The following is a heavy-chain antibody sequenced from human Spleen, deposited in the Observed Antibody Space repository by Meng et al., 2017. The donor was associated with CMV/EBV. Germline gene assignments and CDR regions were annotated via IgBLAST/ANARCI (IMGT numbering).Heavy chain of an antibody. D-gene: IGHD1-26*01. J-gene: IGHJ5*02. CDR3: ARAVGPTRFDP. Sequence: SCRASGYTFPDNPIHWVRQAPGQGLEWMGRINPNSGATNYAQKFQGRVTMAGDTSISTVYMELSRLTSDDTAVFYCARAVGPTRFDPWGQGTLVTVSS. V-gene: IGHV1-2*06. CDR2: INPNSGAT. CDR1: GYTFPDNP.